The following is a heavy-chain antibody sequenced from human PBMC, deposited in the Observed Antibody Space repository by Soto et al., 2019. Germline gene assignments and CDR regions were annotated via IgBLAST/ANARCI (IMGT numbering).Heavy chain of an antibody. J-gene: IGHJ4*02. Sequence: QVQLQQWGAGLLKPSETLSLTCAVYGGSFSGYYWSWIRQPPGKGLEWIGEINHSGSTNYNPSLKSRVTISVDTSKNQFSLKLSSVTAADTAVYYCARGLSSWSRAAFDYWGQGTLVTVSS. D-gene: IGHD6-13*01. CDR3: ARGLSSWSRAAFDY. CDR1: GGSFSGYY. CDR2: INHSGST. V-gene: IGHV4-34*01.